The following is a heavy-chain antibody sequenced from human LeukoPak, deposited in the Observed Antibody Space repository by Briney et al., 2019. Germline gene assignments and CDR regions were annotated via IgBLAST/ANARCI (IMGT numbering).Heavy chain of an antibody. CDR1: GGSISSGDYY. CDR3: ARASGSYDAVDY. D-gene: IGHD1-26*01. J-gene: IGHJ4*02. CDR2: IYYSGST. Sequence: KASETLSLTCTVSGGSISSGDYYWRWIRQPPGGGLEWIGYIYYSGSTYYNPSLQSRVTISVDTSKNQFSLKLSSVTTADTAAYYCARASGSYDAVDYWGQGTLVTVSS. V-gene: IGHV4-30-4*02.